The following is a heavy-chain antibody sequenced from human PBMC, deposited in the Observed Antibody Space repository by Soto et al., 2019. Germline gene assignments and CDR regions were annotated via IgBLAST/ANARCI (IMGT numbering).Heavy chain of an antibody. CDR3: ARDSITIFGVVIHMDV. Sequence: GGLLRVSCAASGFNVISNYVSWVRQATGKGLEWVSVIYSGGSTYYADSVKGRFTISRDNSKNTLYLQMNSLRAEDTAVYYCARDSITIFGVVIHMDVWGKGTTVTVSS. V-gene: IGHV3-66*01. J-gene: IGHJ6*03. CDR1: GFNVISNY. CDR2: IYSGGST. D-gene: IGHD3-3*01.